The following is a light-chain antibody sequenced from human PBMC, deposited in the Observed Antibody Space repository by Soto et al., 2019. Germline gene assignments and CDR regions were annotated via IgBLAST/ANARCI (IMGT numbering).Light chain of an antibody. CDR2: DTS. CDR3: QQYLNRWT. V-gene: IGKV3-15*01. Sequence: EIVMTQSPDTLSVSPGERVTLSCRASQSVSSRLAWYQQKPGQAPRLLIYDTSTRPTGIPARFSGSGSGTEFTLTISSLQSEDFAVYYCQQYLNRWTFGQGTKVEIK. CDR1: QSVSSR. J-gene: IGKJ1*01.